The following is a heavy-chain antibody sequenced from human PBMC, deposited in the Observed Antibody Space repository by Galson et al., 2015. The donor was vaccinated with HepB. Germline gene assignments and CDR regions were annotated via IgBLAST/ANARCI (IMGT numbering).Heavy chain of an antibody. Sequence: SLRLSCAASGFTFSSYGMHWVRQAPGKGLEWVAVISYDGSNKYYADSVKGRFTISRDNSKNTLYLQMNSLRAEDTAVYYCAKDPRQWELIPYNWFDPWGQGTLVTVSS. CDR3: AKDPRQWELIPYNWFDP. CDR1: GFTFSSYG. CDR2: ISYDGSNK. D-gene: IGHD1-26*01. V-gene: IGHV3-30*18. J-gene: IGHJ5*02.